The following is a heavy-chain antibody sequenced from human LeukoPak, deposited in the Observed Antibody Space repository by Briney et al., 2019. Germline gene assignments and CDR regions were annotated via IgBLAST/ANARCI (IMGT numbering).Heavy chain of an antibody. CDR3: VKGPYYYDSSGYPDY. V-gene: IGHV3-66*01. D-gene: IGHD3-22*01. CDR2: IYSGGST. CDR1: GFTVSNNY. J-gene: IGHJ4*02. Sequence: GGSLRLSCAASGFTVSNNYMSWVRQAPGRGLEWVSLIYSGGSTYHADSVRGRFTISRDNSKNTLYLQMSSLRAEDAAVYYCVKGPYYYDSSGYPDYWGQGTLVTVSS.